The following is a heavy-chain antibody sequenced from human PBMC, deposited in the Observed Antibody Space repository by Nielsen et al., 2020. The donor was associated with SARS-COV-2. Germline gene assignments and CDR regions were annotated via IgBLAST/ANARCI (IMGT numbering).Heavy chain of an antibody. D-gene: IGHD6-13*01. CDR3: ARAGYSSSWRYKNHAFDI. J-gene: IGHJ3*02. Sequence: ASVKVSCKASGYTFTSYAMNWVRQAPGQGLEWMGWINTNTGNPTYAQGFTGQFVFSLDTSVSTAYLQISSLKAEDTAVYYRARAGYSSSWRYKNHAFDIWGQGTMVTVSS. CDR2: INTNTGNP. V-gene: IGHV7-4-1*02. CDR1: GYTFTSYA.